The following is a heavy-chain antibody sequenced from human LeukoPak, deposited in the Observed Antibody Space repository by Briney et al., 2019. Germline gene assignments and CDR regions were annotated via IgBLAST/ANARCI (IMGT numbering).Heavy chain of an antibody. Sequence: PGGSLRLSCAASGFSFSTYAMSWVRQAPGKGLEWVSVIYSGGSTYYADSVKGRFTISRDNSKNTLYLQMNSLSAEDTAVYYCARYTVGYSSSWTEGGFDYWGQGTLVTVSS. CDR3: ARYTVGYSSSWTEGGFDY. D-gene: IGHD6-13*01. CDR2: IYSGGST. V-gene: IGHV3-66*01. J-gene: IGHJ4*02. CDR1: GFSFSTYA.